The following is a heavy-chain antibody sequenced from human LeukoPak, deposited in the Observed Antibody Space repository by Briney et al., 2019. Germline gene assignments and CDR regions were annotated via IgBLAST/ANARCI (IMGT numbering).Heavy chain of an antibody. J-gene: IGHJ4*02. CDR3: AREVNYYDSSGYYRN. Sequence: GGSLRLSCAASGFTFSSYWMGWVRQAPGKGLEWVANIKQDGSEKYYVDSVKGRFTISRDNAKNSLYLQMNSLRAEDTAVYYCAREVNYYDSSGYYRNWGQGTLVTVSS. V-gene: IGHV3-7*01. CDR2: IKQDGSEK. CDR1: GFTFSSYW. D-gene: IGHD3-22*01.